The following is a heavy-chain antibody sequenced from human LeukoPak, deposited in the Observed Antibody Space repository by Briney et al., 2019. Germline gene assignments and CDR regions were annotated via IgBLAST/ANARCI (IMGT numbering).Heavy chain of an antibody. CDR1: GYTFTGYY. CDR2: VNPNTGGT. Sequence: ASVKVSCRASGYTFTGYYINWVRQAPGQAPEWVGWVNPNTGGTRYAQKFQGRVTMTRDTSITTAFMELRGLTFDDTAVFYCVREAGPLDWGQGTLVTVSS. CDR3: VREAGPLD. J-gene: IGHJ4*02. V-gene: IGHV1-2*02.